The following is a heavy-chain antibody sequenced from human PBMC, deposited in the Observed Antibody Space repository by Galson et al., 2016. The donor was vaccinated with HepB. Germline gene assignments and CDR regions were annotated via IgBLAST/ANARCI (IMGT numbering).Heavy chain of an antibody. CDR1: GFTFSTSG. D-gene: IGHD3-10*01. CDR3: AKDQGSGSCYNDTNPRFFSFDV. V-gene: IGHV3-30*18. J-gene: IGHJ6*02. Sequence: SLRLSCAASGFTFSTSGIHWVRQAPGKGLEWVAAISYDGGNAFYADSVKGRFTISRDNSKNTLYLQMNSLRAEATALYYWAKDQGSGSCYNDTNPRFFSFDVWGQGTTVTVSS. CDR2: ISYDGGNA.